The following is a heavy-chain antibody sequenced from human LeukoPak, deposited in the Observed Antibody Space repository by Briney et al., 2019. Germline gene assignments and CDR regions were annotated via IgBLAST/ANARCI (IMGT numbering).Heavy chain of an antibody. D-gene: IGHD5-18*01. CDR1: GFTFSNAW. J-gene: IGHJ4*02. CDR2: ISSSGSTI. CDR3: ARASDTAMVSY. V-gene: IGHV3-11*01. Sequence: GGSLRLSCAASGFTFSNAWMSWVRQAPGKGLEWVSYISSSGSTIYYADSVKGRFTISRDNAKNSLYLQMNSLRAEDTAVYYCARASDTAMVSYWGQGTLVTVSS.